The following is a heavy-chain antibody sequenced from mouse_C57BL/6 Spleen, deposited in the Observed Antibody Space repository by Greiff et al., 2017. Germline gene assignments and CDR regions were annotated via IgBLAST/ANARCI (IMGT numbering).Heavy chain of an antibody. Sequence: EVKVVESGGDLVKPGGSLKLSCAASGFTFSSYGMSWVRQTPDKRLEWVATISSGGSYTYYPDSVKGRFTISRDNAKNTLYLQMSSLKSEDTAMYYCARRGSNYDWFAYWGQGTLVTVSA. CDR1: GFTFSSYG. CDR3: ARRGSNYDWFAY. D-gene: IGHD1-1*01. CDR2: ISSGGSYT. V-gene: IGHV5-6*02. J-gene: IGHJ3*01.